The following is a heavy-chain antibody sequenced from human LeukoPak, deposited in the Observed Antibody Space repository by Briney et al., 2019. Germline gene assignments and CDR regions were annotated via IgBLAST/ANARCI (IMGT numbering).Heavy chain of an antibody. V-gene: IGHV3-15*01. CDR2: IKSRTDGGTT. D-gene: IGHD4-17*01. CDR1: GFTFDDYA. CDR3: TTGPTVTTSGAADAFDI. J-gene: IGHJ3*02. Sequence: GGSLRPSCAASGFTFDDYAMHWVRQAPGKGLEWVGRIKSRTDGGTTDYAAPVKGRFTISRDDSKNTLYLQMNSLNTEDTAVYYCTTGPTVTTSGAADAFDIWGQGTMVTVSS.